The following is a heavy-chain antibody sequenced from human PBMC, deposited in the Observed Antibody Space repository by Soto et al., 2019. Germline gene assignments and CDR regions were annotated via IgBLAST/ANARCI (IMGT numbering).Heavy chain of an antibody. D-gene: IGHD1-26*01. Sequence: EVQLVQSGAEVKKPGESLRISCQGSGYNFSAYWIHWVRQVPGKGLESMGRIDPSDSYTYYSPSFQGHVTFSADKSIRTAYLQWSSLKASDTAIYYCSRMPQPAIVPVDYWGQGTRLTVSS. J-gene: IGHJ4*02. CDR2: IDPSDSYT. V-gene: IGHV5-10-1*03. CDR3: SRMPQPAIVPVDY. CDR1: GYNFSAYW.